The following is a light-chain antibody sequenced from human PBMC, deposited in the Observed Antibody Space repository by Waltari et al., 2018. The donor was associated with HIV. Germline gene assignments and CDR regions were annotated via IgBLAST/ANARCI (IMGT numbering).Light chain of an antibody. CDR3: QQYYSTLRLT. J-gene: IGKJ4*01. CDR2: AAF. Sequence: DIQVTQSPSSLSASVGDRVTITCRASQAISNSLAWYQQKPGKAPKLLIYAAFRWDTGVPCRFSGSGSGTDYTLTITGLQPEDFATYIGQQYYSTLRLTFGGGTKVEI. CDR1: QAISNS. V-gene: IGKV1-NL1*01.